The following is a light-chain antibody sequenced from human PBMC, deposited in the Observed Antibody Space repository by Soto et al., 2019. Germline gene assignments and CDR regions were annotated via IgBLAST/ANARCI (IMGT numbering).Light chain of an antibody. J-gene: IGKJ5*01. CDR2: AAS. Sequence: DIQMTQSPSSLSASVGDRVTITCRTSQSISSYLNWYQQRPGKAPKVLIFAASNLQSGVPSSFSGSGSGSEFPPTISCLQPEDYGTYYCQQSSSSPPAFGQGTRLEIK. CDR1: QSISSY. CDR3: QQSSSSPPA. V-gene: IGKV1-39*01.